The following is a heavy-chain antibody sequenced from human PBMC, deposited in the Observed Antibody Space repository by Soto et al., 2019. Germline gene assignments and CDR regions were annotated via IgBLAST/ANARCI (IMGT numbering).Heavy chain of an antibody. Sequence: SETLSLTCTVSGGSISNIDYCWGWIRQPPEKGLEWIGTIYYSGTIYYNPSLKSRLTISVDTSKNQFSLKLSSVTAADTAVYYCARHLRHCGSGDPIPRYFDNWGQGTLVTVSS. CDR3: ARHLRHCGSGDPIPRYFDN. J-gene: IGHJ4*02. D-gene: IGHD2-15*01. CDR2: IYYSGTI. V-gene: IGHV4-39*01. CDR1: GGSISNIDYC.